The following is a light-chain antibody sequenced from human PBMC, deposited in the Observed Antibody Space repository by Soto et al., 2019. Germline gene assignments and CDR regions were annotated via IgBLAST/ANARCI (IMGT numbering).Light chain of an antibody. J-gene: IGKJ1*01. CDR3: QQYNSSSWT. CDR1: QSISIW. Sequence: DNPMTQSPSTLSASVGDRVTITCRASQSISIWLAWYQQKPGKAPKFLIYDASSLESGVPSRFSGSGSGTEFTLTISSLQPDDFATYYCQQYNSSSWTFGQGTKVDIK. CDR2: DAS. V-gene: IGKV1-5*01.